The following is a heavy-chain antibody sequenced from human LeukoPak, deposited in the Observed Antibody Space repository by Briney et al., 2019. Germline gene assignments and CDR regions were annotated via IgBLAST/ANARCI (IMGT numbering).Heavy chain of an antibody. D-gene: IGHD3-22*01. CDR2: ISSSGSTI. V-gene: IGHV3-11*01. CDR1: GFTFSDYY. CDR3: ARDYYYDRSGFYGP. Sequence: GGSLRLSCAASGFTFSDYYMSWIRQAPGKGLEWVSYISSSGSTIYYADSVKGRFTISRDNAKNSLYLQMNSLRAEDTAVYYCARDYYYDRSGFYGPWGQGTLVTVSS. J-gene: IGHJ5*02.